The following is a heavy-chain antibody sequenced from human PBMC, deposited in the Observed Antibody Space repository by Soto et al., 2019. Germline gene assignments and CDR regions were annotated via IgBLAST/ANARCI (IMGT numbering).Heavy chain of an antibody. J-gene: IGHJ4*02. D-gene: IGHD3-22*01. CDR2: IWYDGSNK. CDR1: GFTFSSYG. Sequence: GGSLRLSCAASGFTFSSYGMHWVRQAPGKGLEWVAVIWYDGSNKYYADSVKGRFTISRDNSKNTLYLQMNSLRAEDTAVYYCARDHTYYYDSSGPSLVYWGQGTLVTVSS. CDR3: ARDHTYYYDSSGPSLVY. V-gene: IGHV3-33*01.